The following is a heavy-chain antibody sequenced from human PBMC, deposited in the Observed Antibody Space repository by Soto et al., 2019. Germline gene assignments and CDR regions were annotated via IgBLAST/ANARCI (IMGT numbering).Heavy chain of an antibody. D-gene: IGHD2-2*01. Sequence: PGGSLRLSCAASGFTFSDYYMSWIRQAPGKGLEWVSYISSSGSTIYYADSVKGRFTISRDNAKNSLYLQMNSLRAEDTAVYYCARAARGDYQLPPSVGPFDPWGQGTLVTVSS. CDR1: GFTFSDYY. CDR3: ARAARGDYQLPPSVGPFDP. CDR2: ISSSGSTI. V-gene: IGHV3-11*01. J-gene: IGHJ5*02.